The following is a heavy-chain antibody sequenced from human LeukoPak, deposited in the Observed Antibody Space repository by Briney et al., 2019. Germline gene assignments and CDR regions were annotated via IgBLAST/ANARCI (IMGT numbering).Heavy chain of an antibody. V-gene: IGHV3-23*01. Sequence: SGGSLRLSCAASGSTFSSYAMSWVRQAPGKGREWVSALSGSGCSTYYADSVKARFTISRDNSKNALYLQMNRLRAEDTAVYYCAKEGAAAAPRYCFDPWGQGTLVTVSS. D-gene: IGHD6-13*01. CDR3: AKEGAAAAPRYCFDP. CDR1: GSTFSSYA. CDR2: LSGSGCST. J-gene: IGHJ5*02.